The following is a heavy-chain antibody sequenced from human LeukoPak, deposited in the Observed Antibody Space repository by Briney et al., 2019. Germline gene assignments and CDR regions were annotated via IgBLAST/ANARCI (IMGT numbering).Heavy chain of an antibody. Sequence: GGSLRLSCAASGFTFSDYYMSWIRQAPGKGLEWVSYITSSSYTNYADSVKGRFTISRDNAKHSLYLQMNSLRAEDTAMYYCAKDRGLTLGAWHFDFWGQGTLVTVSS. CDR1: GFTFSDYY. J-gene: IGHJ4*02. V-gene: IGHV3-11*05. CDR2: ITSSSYT. D-gene: IGHD3-10*01. CDR3: AKDRGLTLGAWHFDF.